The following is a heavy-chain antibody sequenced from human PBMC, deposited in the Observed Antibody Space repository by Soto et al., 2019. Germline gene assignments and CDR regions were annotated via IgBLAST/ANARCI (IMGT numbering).Heavy chain of an antibody. V-gene: IGHV3-30*18. CDR2: ISYDGSNK. CDR1: GFTFSSYG. CDR3: AKDRHSSGWYLEY. J-gene: IGHJ4*02. Sequence: GGSLRLSCAASGFTFSSYGMHWVRQAPGKGLEWVAVISYDGSNKYYADSVKGRFTISRDNSKNTLYLQMNSLRAEDTAVYYCAKDRHSSGWYLEYWGQGTLVTVSS. D-gene: IGHD6-19*01.